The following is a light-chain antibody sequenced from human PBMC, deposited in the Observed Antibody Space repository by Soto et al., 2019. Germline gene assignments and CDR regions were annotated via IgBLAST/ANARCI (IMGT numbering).Light chain of an antibody. V-gene: IGLV1-36*01. CDR3: AAWDDSLSGWV. J-gene: IGLJ3*02. CDR2: YDD. Sequence: QSVLTQPPSVSEAPRQRVTIPCSGSRSNIGNNAVNWYQQLPGKAPNLLIYYDDLLPSGVSDRFSGSKSGTSASLAISGLQSEDEADYYCAAWDDSLSGWVFGGGTKVTVL. CDR1: RSNIGNNA.